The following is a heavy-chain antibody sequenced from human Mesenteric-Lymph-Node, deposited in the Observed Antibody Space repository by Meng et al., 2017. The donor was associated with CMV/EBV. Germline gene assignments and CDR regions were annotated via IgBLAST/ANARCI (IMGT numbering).Heavy chain of an antibody. V-gene: IGHV3-48*03. J-gene: IGHJ4*02. Sequence: GGSLRLSCTASGFTFSSYEMSWVRQAPGKGLEWVSYIISGSTIYFADSVQGRFTISRDNAKNSLYLQMNSLRAEDTALYFFARGPLAPFHYWGQGTLVTVSS. CDR2: IISGSTI. CDR1: GFTFSSYE. D-gene: IGHD5-12*01. CDR3: ARGPLAPFHY.